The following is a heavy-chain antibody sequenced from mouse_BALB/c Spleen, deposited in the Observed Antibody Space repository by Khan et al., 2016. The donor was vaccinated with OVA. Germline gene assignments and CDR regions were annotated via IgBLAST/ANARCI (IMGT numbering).Heavy chain of an antibody. V-gene: IGHV1-5*01. CDR3: TRAGYGAFAY. CDR1: GYTFTSYW. CDR2: IFSGNSDT. D-gene: IGHD1-1*01. Sequence: VQLQQPGTVLARPGSSVKMSCKASGYTFTSYWMHWVKQRPGQGLEWIGGIFSGNSDTSYNQTFKGKTKLTAVTSAITAYMELSSLTNEDSADYYCTRAGYGAFAYWGQGTLVTVSA. J-gene: IGHJ3*01.